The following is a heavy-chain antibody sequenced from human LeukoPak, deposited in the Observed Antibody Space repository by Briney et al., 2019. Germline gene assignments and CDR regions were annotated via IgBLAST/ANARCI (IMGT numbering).Heavy chain of an antibody. CDR2: IRSKAYGGTT. J-gene: IGHJ4*02. CDR3: TRVTLWFGELSPFDY. D-gene: IGHD3-10*01. CDR1: GFTFGGSW. Sequence: PGGSLRLSCAASGFTFGGSWMSWVRQAPGKGLEWVGFIRSKAYGGTTEYAASVKGRFTISRDDSKSIAYLQMNSLKTEDTAVYYCTRVTLWFGELSPFDYWGQGTLVTVSS. V-gene: IGHV3-49*04.